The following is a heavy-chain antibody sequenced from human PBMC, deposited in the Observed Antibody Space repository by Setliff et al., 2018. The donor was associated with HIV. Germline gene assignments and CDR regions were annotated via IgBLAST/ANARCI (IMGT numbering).Heavy chain of an antibody. J-gene: IGHJ1*01. D-gene: IGHD3-22*01. Sequence: ASVKVSCKVSGYTLSELSVHWVRQAPGKGLEWMGGFDPEDGERIYAQKFQDRVTMTEDTSSDTAYMEMSGLTSEDTAVYFCSTGWGLYDNRHTAAGYLQHWGQGTQVTVSS. CDR1: GYTLSELS. CDR2: FDPEDGER. CDR3: STGWGLYDNRHTAAGYLQH. V-gene: IGHV1-24*01.